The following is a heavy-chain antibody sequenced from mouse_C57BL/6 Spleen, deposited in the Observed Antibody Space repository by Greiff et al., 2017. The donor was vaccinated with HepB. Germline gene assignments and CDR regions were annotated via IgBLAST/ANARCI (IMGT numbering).Heavy chain of an antibody. CDR2: ISDGGSYT. CDR3: AREPLWEKEDYFDY. Sequence: EVQLVESGGGLVKPGGSLKLSCAASGFTFSSYAMSWVRQTPEKRLEWVATISDGGSYTYYPDNVKGRFTISRDNAKNNLYLQMSHLKSEDTAMYYCAREPLWEKEDYFDYWGQGTTLTVSS. D-gene: IGHD4-1*01. J-gene: IGHJ2*01. V-gene: IGHV5-4*01. CDR1: GFTFSSYA.